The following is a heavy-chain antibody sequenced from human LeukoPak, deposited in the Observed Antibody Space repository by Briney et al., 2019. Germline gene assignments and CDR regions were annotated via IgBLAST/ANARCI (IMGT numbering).Heavy chain of an antibody. V-gene: IGHV4-59*01. CDR1: GGSITSYY. Sequence: PSETLSLTCTVSGGSITSYYWSWIRQPPGKGLEWIGYVYYSGSTNYNPSLNSRVTISADTSKNQFSLKLNSVTAADTAVYYCAREGVSYYDRSGYHYWGRGTLVTVSS. CDR2: VYYSGST. CDR3: AREGVSYYDRSGYHY. J-gene: IGHJ4*02. D-gene: IGHD3-22*01.